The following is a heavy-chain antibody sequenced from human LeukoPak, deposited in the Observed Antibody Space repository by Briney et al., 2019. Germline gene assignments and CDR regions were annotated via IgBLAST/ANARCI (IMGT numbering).Heavy chain of an antibody. V-gene: IGHV4-59*01. J-gene: IGHJ2*01. D-gene: IGHD3-22*01. Sequence: PSATLALTCTVSGVTISRYSWSWIRQPPGKGLEWIGEIFSSGSTNYTPSLKSRVTISVDTSKNQFSLKLSSVTAADTAVYYCARDQGNPHSSGYDYDWYYDLWGRGTLVTVSS. CDR2: IFSSGST. CDR3: ARDQGNPHSSGYDYDWYYDL. CDR1: GVTISRYS.